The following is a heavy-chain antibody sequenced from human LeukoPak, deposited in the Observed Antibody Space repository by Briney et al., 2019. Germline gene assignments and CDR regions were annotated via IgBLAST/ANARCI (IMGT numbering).Heavy chain of an antibody. CDR3: ARNNGVLWFGEGIWFDP. CDR1: GYTFTIYG. J-gene: IGHJ5*02. CDR2: ISAYNGNT. Sequence: GASVKVSFKASGYTFTIYGISWVRQAPGQGLEWMGWISAYNGNTNYAQKLQGRVTMTTDTSTSTAYMELRSLRSDDTAVYYCARNNGVLWFGEGIWFDPWGQGTLVTVSS. D-gene: IGHD3-10*01. V-gene: IGHV1-18*01.